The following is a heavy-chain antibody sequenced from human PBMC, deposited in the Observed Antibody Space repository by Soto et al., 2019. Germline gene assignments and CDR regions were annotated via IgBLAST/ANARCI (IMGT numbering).Heavy chain of an antibody. D-gene: IGHD4-4*01. CDR1: GFTLSDYW. CDR3: LITTSAFDI. V-gene: IGHV3-7*01. CDR2: IKQDGSEI. J-gene: IGHJ3*02. Sequence: EVQLVESGGGLVQPGGSLRLSCAASGFTLSDYWMSWVRQAPGKGLEWVANIKQDGSEIYYVVSVKCRFTISRDNAKNSLFLQMNSLRAEDTAVYYCLITTSAFDIWGQGTLVTVSS.